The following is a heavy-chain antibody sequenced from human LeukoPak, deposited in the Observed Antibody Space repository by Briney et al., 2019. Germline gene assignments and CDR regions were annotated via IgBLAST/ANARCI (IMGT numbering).Heavy chain of an antibody. CDR2: INPNSGGT. CDR3: ARNRLNYDILTGYYPSGWFDP. J-gene: IGHJ5*02. CDR1: GYTFTGYY. V-gene: IGHV1-2*02. D-gene: IGHD3-9*01. Sequence: GASVKVSCKASGYTFTGYYMHWVRQAPGQGLEWMGWINPNSGGTNYAQKFQGRVTMTRDTSISTAYMELSRLRSDDTAVYYCARNRLNYDILTGYYPSGWFDPWGQGTLVTVSS.